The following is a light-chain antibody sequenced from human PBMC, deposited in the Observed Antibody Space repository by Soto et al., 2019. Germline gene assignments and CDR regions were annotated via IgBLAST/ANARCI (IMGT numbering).Light chain of an antibody. CDR3: QQYRTSPLT. CDR1: QSVSSSY. Sequence: EIVLTHSPGTLSLYPWERATLSCRASQSVSSSYLAWYQQKPGQAPRLLIYGASSRATGIPDRFSGSGSGTDFTLTISRLEPEDFAVYFCQQYRTSPLTFGGGTKVDIK. CDR2: GAS. V-gene: IGKV3-20*01. J-gene: IGKJ4*01.